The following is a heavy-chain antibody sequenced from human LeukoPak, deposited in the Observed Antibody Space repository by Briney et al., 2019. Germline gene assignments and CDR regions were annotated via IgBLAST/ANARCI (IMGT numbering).Heavy chain of an antibody. Sequence: SETLSLTCSVSGDSMSGYYWTWIRQCAGKGLEWIGSIYYSGSTYYNPSLKSRVTISVDTSKNQFSLKLSSVTAADTAVYYCAVEYCSSTSCYRNFDYWGQGTLATVSS. D-gene: IGHD2-2*02. CDR1: GDSMSGYY. CDR2: IYYSGST. J-gene: IGHJ4*02. CDR3: AVEYCSSTSCYRNFDY. V-gene: IGHV4-38-2*02.